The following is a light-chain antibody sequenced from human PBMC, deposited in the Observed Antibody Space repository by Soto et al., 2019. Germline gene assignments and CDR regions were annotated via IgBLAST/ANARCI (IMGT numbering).Light chain of an antibody. CDR3: SAWDDSLNGVV. CDR2: RDN. CDR1: TSNIGSKT. J-gene: IGLJ2*01. V-gene: IGLV1-44*01. Sequence: SELTQPPSASGTPGQTVTVSCSGSTSNIGSKTVNWYQQLPGSAPILLIYRDNQRPSGVPDRFSGSKSGTSAYLAISGLQSDDEADYYCSAWDDSLNGVVFGGGTKLTVL.